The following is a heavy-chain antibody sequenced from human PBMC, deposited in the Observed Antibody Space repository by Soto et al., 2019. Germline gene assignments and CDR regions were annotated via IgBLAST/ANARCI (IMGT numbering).Heavy chain of an antibody. CDR1: GFPFSSYA. V-gene: IGHV3-30-3*01. CDR3: ATDSQDSSGYRPPFDP. Sequence: GGSLSLSCVASGFPFSSYAMHWVRQAPGKGLEWVAVISYDGSNKYYADSVKGRFTISRDNSKNTLYLQMNSLRAEDTAVYYCATDSQDSSGYRPPFDPWGQGTLVTVSS. CDR2: ISYDGSNK. D-gene: IGHD3-22*01. J-gene: IGHJ5*02.